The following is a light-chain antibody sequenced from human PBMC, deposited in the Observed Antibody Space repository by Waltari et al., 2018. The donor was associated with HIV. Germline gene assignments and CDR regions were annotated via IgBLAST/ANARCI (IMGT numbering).Light chain of an antibody. J-gene: IGLJ2*01. CDR1: NSDIGSYDY. Sequence: QSALTQPPSASGSPGQPVTLSCTGSNSDIGSYDYVSWYQLHPGKAPKLVISEVTKRPSGVSDRFSGSKSANTAFLTVSGLQAEDEAYYYCSSFADRDGFYVLFGGGTRLTVL. CDR3: SSFADRDGFYVL. CDR2: EVT. V-gene: IGLV2-8*01.